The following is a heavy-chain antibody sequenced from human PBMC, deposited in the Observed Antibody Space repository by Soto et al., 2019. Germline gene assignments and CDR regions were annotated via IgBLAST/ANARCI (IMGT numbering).Heavy chain of an antibody. D-gene: IGHD2-2*02. CDR1: GFTFSSYG. CDR3: ARDAHIVVVPAAISDYYGMDV. V-gene: IGHV3-30*03. Sequence: QVQLVESGGGVVQPGRSLRLSCAASGFTFSSYGMHWVRQAPGKGLEWVAVISYDGSNKYYADSVKGRFTISRDNSKNTLYLQMNSLRAEDTAVYYCARDAHIVVVPAAISDYYGMDVWGQGTTVTVSS. J-gene: IGHJ6*02. CDR2: ISYDGSNK.